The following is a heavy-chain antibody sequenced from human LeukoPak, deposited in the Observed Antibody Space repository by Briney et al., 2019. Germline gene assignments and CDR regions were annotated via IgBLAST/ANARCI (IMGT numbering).Heavy chain of an antibody. Sequence: GGSLRLSCAASGFTFSSYGMHWVRQAPGKGLEWVAVIWYDGSNKYYADSVKGRFTISRDNSKNTLYLQMNSLRAEDTAVYYCARDPYSSGWLSYYYYYGMDVWGQGTTVTVSS. V-gene: IGHV3-33*01. CDR2: IWYDGSNK. J-gene: IGHJ6*02. CDR1: GFTFSSYG. D-gene: IGHD6-19*01. CDR3: ARDPYSSGWLSYYYYYGMDV.